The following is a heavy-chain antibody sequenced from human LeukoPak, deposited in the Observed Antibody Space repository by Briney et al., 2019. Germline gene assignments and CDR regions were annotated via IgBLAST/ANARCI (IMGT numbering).Heavy chain of an antibody. Sequence: GGSLKLSCAASGFTFSDAGIHWVRHASGKGLEWVGRIACKADNYLIEYAASVKGRFTISRDNSKNTAYLQMNSLKTEDTAVYYCTRHHTIRIGENWFDPWGQGTLVTVSS. V-gene: IGHV3-73*01. D-gene: IGHD3-10*01. CDR3: TRHHTIRIGENWFDP. J-gene: IGHJ5*02. CDR2: IACKADNYLI. CDR1: GFTFSDAG.